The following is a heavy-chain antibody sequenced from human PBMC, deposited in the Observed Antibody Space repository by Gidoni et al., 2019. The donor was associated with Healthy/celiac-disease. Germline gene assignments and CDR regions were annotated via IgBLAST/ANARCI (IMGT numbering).Heavy chain of an antibody. J-gene: IGHJ4*02. V-gene: IGHV3-30*18. CDR3: AKDSITMVRGVIGALDY. CDR2: ISYDGSNK. CDR1: GFTLSSSG. D-gene: IGHD3-10*01. Sequence: QVQLVESGGGVVQPGRSLRLSCAASGFTLSSSGMHWVRQAPGKGLEWVAVISYDGSNKYYADSVKGRFTISRDNSKNTLYLQMNSLRAEDTAVYYCAKDSITMVRGVIGALDYWGQGTLVTVSS.